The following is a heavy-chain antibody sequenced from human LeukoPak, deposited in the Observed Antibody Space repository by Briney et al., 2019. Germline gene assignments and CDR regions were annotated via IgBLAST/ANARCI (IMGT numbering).Heavy chain of an antibody. Sequence: GGSLRLSCAASGFTFSSYAMSWLRQAPGKGLEWVSAISGSADRTYYAESVKGRFTISRDNSKSTVYLQMNSLSAEDTAIYYCAKDPSRATYNWFDPWGQGTLVTVSS. CDR3: AKDPSRATYNWFDP. CDR2: ISGSADRT. J-gene: IGHJ5*02. V-gene: IGHV3-23*01. CDR1: GFTFSSYA.